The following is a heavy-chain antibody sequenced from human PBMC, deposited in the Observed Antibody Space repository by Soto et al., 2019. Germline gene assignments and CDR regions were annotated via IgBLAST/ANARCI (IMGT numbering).Heavy chain of an antibody. CDR2: ISGSGGSA. J-gene: IGHJ5*02. CDR1: GFTFSNYA. D-gene: IGHD2-2*01. V-gene: IGHV3-23*01. Sequence: LRLSCAASGFTFSNYAMTWVRQGPGKGLEWVSAISGSGGSAYYADSVKGRFTISRDNSKNTLYLQMNSLRADDSGVYYCAKDPYSGVLVPVAIGFDPWGPGTLVTVS. CDR3: AKDPYSGVLVPVAIGFDP.